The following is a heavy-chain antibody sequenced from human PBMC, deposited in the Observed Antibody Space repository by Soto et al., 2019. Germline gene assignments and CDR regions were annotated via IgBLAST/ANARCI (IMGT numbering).Heavy chain of an antibody. CDR1: GGTFSSYA. V-gene: IGHV1-69*12. D-gene: IGHD6-19*01. J-gene: IGHJ6*02. CDR3: ARDPIAVADYYYGMDV. CDR2: IIPIFSTA. Sequence: QVQLVRSGAKVKKPGSSVKVSCKASGGTFSSYAISWVRQAPGQGLEWMGGIIPIFSTANYAQKFQGRVTITADESTSTAYMELSSLRSEDTAVYYCARDPIAVADYYYGMDVWGQGTTVTVSS.